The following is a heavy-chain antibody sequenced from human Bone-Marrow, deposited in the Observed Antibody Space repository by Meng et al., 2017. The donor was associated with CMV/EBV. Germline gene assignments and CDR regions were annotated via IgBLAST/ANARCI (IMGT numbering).Heavy chain of an antibody. Sequence: ASVKVSCKASGYTFTNYGFSWVRQAPGQGLEYMGWISAYNGDTKYAQKFQGRVTMTTDTSTSTVYMELRSLRSDDTAIYYCARDRRNLAARPREFDYWGQGTLVTVSS. CDR1: GYTFTNYG. V-gene: IGHV1-18*01. J-gene: IGHJ4*02. CDR2: ISAYNGDT. CDR3: ARDRRNLAARPREFDY. D-gene: IGHD6-6*01.